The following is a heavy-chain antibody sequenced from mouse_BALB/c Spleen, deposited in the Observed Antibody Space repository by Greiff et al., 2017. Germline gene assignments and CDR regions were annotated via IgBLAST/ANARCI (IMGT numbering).Heavy chain of an antibody. V-gene: IGHV5-17*02. CDR2: ISSGSSTI. CDR3: ARTYDYFAWFAY. J-gene: IGHJ3*01. CDR1: GFTFSSFG. D-gene: IGHD2-4*01. Sequence: EVQRVESGGGLVQPGGSRKLSCAASGFTFSSFGMHWVRQAPEKGLEWVAYISSGSSTIYYADTVKGRFTISRDNPKNTLFLQMTSLRSEDTAMYYCARTYDYFAWFAYWGQGTLVTVSA.